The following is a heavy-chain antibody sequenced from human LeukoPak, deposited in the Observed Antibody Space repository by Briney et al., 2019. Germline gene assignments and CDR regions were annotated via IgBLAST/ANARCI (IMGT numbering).Heavy chain of an antibody. V-gene: IGHV3-74*01. CDR1: GFTFRNYW. CDR3: ARGGPDHAFDI. Sequence: GGSLRLSCAASGFTFRNYWMYWVRQTPGKGLVYVSRINNDGSGTTYAESVKGRFTISRDNGNNGVYLQMNGLRAEDTAMYYCARGGPDHAFDIWGQGTMVTVSS. CDR2: INNDGSGT. J-gene: IGHJ3*02. D-gene: IGHD1-14*01.